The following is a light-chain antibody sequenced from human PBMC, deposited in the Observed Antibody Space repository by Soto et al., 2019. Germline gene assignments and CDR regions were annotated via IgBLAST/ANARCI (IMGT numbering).Light chain of an antibody. J-gene: IGLJ2*01. CDR2: EVT. V-gene: IGLV2-14*01. Sequence: QSVLTQTPSASGSPGQSITISCTGTSGDVGGFDSVSWYQHHPGKAPKLVIYEVTNRPSGVSNRFSGSKSGYTASLTISGLQAEDEADYYCSSYTSRSTPIFGGGTQLTVL. CDR1: SGDVGGFDS. CDR3: SSYTSRSTPI.